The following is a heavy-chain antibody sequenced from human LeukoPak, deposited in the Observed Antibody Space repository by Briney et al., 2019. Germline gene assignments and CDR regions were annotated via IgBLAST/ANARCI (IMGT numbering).Heavy chain of an antibody. CDR1: GYTFTGYY. V-gene: IGHV1-2*02. CDR3: ASPDSSGYDTLDY. D-gene: IGHD3-22*01. J-gene: IGHJ4*02. Sequence: GASVKVTCKASGYTFTGYYMHWVRQAPGQGLEWMGWINPNSGGTNYAQKFQGRVTMTRDTSISTAYMELSRLRSDDTAVYYCASPDSSGYDTLDYWGQGTLVAVSS. CDR2: INPNSGGT.